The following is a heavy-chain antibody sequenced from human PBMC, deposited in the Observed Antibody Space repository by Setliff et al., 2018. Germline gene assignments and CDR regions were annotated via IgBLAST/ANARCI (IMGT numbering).Heavy chain of an antibody. Sequence: SETLSLTCTVSGGSVSPYFWSWIRQPPGKGLQWIGYIYHNGNTNFNPSLKTRVTMSVDTSKNQFALHLRSVTAADSAVYYCARDRTAYSYGLDVWGQGTTVTVSS. V-gene: IGHV4-59*02. CDR3: ARDRTAYSYGLDV. CDR2: IYHNGNT. CDR1: GGSVSPYF. J-gene: IGHJ6*02. D-gene: IGHD5-18*01.